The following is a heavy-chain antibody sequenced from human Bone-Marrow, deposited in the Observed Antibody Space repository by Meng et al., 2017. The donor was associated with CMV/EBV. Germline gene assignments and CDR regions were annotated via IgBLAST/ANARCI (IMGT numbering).Heavy chain of an antibody. CDR2: IKEDGSEK. Sequence: GESLKISCAATEFNFSAYWMTWVRQAPGKGLEWVANIKEDGSEKYYVDSVRGRFTISRDNAKTSLYLQMNSLRGEDTAVYFCARGGFCSNNNCYGGVDYWGQGTLVTVSS. CDR1: EFNFSAYW. J-gene: IGHJ4*02. D-gene: IGHD2-2*01. V-gene: IGHV3-7*01. CDR3: ARGGFCSNNNCYGGVDY.